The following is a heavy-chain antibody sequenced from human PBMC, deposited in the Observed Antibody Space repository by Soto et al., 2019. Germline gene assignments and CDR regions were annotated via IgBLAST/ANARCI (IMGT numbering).Heavy chain of an antibody. Sequence: PGESLKISCKGSGYSFASYWIGWVRQMPGKGLEWMGIVYPGDSDTRYSPSFQGQVTISVDKSISTAYLQWSSLKASDTAMYYYARQSPPGYSSPAYYFDYWGQGALVTVSS. CDR2: VYPGDSDT. V-gene: IGHV5-51*01. CDR1: GYSFASYW. D-gene: IGHD6-19*01. CDR3: ARQSPPGYSSPAYYFDY. J-gene: IGHJ4*02.